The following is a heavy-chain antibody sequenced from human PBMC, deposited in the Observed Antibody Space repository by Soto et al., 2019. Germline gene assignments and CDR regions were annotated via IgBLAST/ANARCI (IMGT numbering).Heavy chain of an antibody. D-gene: IGHD6-19*01. Sequence: EVQLVETGGGLIQPGGSLRLSCAASGFTVSSNYMSWVRQAPGKGLEWVSVIYSGGSTYYADSVKGRFTISRDNSKNTLYLQMNSLRAEDTAVYYCVRRTVHSGSNTDYFDYWGQGTLVTVSS. CDR1: GFTVSSNY. J-gene: IGHJ4*02. CDR3: VRRTVHSGSNTDYFDY. CDR2: IYSGGST. V-gene: IGHV3-53*02.